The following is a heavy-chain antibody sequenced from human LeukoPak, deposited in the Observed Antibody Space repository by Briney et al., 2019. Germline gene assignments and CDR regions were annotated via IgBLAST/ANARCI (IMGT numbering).Heavy chain of an antibody. CDR1: GFTFSSYA. CDR2: ISYDGSNK. J-gene: IGHJ6*03. CDR3: ARAPVVLAPSNYMDV. D-gene: IGHD2-2*01. V-gene: IGHV3-30-3*01. Sequence: GGSLRLSCAASGFTFSSYAMHWVRQAPGKGLEWVAVISYDGSNKYYADSVKGRFTISRDNSKNTLYLQMNSLRAEDTAVYYCARAPVVLAPSNYMDVWGKGTTVTVSS.